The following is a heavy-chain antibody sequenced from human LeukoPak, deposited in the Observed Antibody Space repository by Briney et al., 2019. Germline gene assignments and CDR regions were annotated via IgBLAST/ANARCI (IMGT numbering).Heavy chain of an antibody. CDR3: ARERAPHYGSGSYKAFS. D-gene: IGHD3-10*01. V-gene: IGHV4-61*02. J-gene: IGHJ5*02. Sequence: SETLSLTCTVSGVSLSSGSFYWRWIRQPAGRALEEFGRIYTSGSTQYNPSLKNRVTISVDTSKNQFSLKLSSVTAADTAVYYCARERAPHYGSGSYKAFSWGQGTLVTVSS. CDR2: IYTSGST. CDR1: GVSLSSGSFY.